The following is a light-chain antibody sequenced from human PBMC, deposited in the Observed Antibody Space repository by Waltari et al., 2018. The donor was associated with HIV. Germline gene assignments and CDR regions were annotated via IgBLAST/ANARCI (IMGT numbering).Light chain of an antibody. V-gene: IGLV1-47*01. J-gene: IGLJ3*02. CDR3: AAWDDSLSGWV. CDR1: SSNIGSNY. CDR2: RNN. Sequence: QSMLTQPPSASGTPGQRVTISCSASSSNIGSNYVYWYQQVPGTAPKLLIYRNNQRPSGAPDRFSGSKSGTAASLAISGLRSEDEADYYCAAWDDSLSGWVFGGGTQVTVL.